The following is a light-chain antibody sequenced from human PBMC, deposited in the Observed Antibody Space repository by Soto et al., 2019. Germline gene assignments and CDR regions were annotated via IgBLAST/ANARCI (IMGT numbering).Light chain of an antibody. CDR3: SSYTSGNTAVI. J-gene: IGLJ2*01. CDR1: SGDIGTYNY. Sequence: QSVLTQPASVSGSPGQSITISCTGTSGDIGTYNYVSWYQQYPGKPPKLIIYEVINRPSGVSYRFSGSKSGNTASLTISGLQAEDEADYYCSSYTSGNTAVIFGGGTKVTVL. CDR2: EVI. V-gene: IGLV2-14*01.